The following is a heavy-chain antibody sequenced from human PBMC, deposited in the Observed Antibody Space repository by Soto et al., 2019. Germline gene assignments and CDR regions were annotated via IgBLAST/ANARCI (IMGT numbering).Heavy chain of an antibody. CDR1: GGSISSYY. D-gene: IGHD6-19*01. CDR2: IYYSGST. J-gene: IGHJ4*02. V-gene: IGHV4-59*01. Sequence: PSQTLSLTFTVSGGSISSYYWSWIRQPPGKGLEWIGYIYYSGSTNYNPSLKSRVTLSVDTSKNQFSLRLSSVTAADTAVYYCARVGSSGWSPDYWGQGTLVTVSS. CDR3: ARVGSSGWSPDY.